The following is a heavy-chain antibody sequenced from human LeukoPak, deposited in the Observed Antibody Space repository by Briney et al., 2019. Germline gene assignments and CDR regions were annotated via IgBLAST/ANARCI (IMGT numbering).Heavy chain of an antibody. CDR2: ISYDGSNK. D-gene: IGHD4-17*01. J-gene: IGHJ4*02. CDR3: ARDPLPRIDHGDYVGYFDY. Sequence: GGSLRLSCAASGFTFSSYGMHWVRQAPGKGLEWVAVISYDGSNKYYADSVKGRFTISRDNSKNTLYLQMNSLRAEDTAVYYCARDPLPRIDHGDYVGYFDYWGKGTLVTVSS. CDR1: GFTFSSYG. V-gene: IGHV3-30*03.